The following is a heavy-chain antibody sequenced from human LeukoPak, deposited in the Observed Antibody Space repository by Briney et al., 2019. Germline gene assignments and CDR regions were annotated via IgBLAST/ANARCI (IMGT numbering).Heavy chain of an antibody. Sequence: GGSLRLSCAASGFTFSNYWMNWVRQAPGKGLVWVSHINSDGSSTTYADSVKGRFTISRDNARNTLYLQMDSLRAEDTAVYYCARDRMVGYYHYGMTSGAKGPRSASP. CDR3: ARDRMVGYYHYGMTS. D-gene: IGHD2-8*01. J-gene: IGHJ6*02. V-gene: IGHV3-74*01. CDR1: GFTFSNYW. CDR2: INSDGSST.